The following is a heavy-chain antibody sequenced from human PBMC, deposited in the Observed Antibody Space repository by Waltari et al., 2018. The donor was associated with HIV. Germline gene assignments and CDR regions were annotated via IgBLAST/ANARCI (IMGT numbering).Heavy chain of an antibody. J-gene: IGHJ3*02. CDR2: IIPIFGTA. CDR1: GGTLSSYP. CDR3: AITFGGVIVMGGAFDI. D-gene: IGHD3-16*02. V-gene: IGHV1-69*06. Sequence: QVQLVQSGAEVKKPGSSVKVSCKASGGTLSSYPISWVRQANGQGLEWMGGIIPIFGTANYAQKFQGRVTITADKSTSTAYMELSSLRSEDTAVYYCAITFGGVIVMGGAFDIWGQGTMVTVSS.